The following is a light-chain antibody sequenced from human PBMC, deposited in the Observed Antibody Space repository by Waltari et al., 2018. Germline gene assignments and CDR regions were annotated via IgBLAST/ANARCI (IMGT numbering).Light chain of an antibody. CDR3: QAWDSRTRDYR. CDR2: QDT. CDR1: TLGHKY. J-gene: IGLJ1*01. V-gene: IGLV3-1*01. Sequence: SYEVTQPPSVSVSPGQTATITCSGDTLGHKYVSWYQQKPGQSPVLVIYQDTKRPSGIPERISGSNSGNTATLTISGTQAMDEADYDCQAWDSRTRDYRFGPGTTVTVL.